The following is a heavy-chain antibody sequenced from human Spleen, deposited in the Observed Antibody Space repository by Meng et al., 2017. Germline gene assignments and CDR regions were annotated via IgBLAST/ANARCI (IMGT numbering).Heavy chain of an antibody. V-gene: IGHV3-15*02. Sequence: VPRVEFGGALVKPGGSLRLACADSGFYFSNAWMSWVRQAPGKGLEWVGRIKRNSDGGTIDYAAPVKGRFTISRDDSKNTLYLQMDSLITEDTAVYFCATGAAAADHWGQGTLVTVSS. CDR2: IKRNSDGGTI. J-gene: IGHJ4*02. CDR3: ATGAAAADH. CDR1: GFYFSNAW. D-gene: IGHD6-13*01.